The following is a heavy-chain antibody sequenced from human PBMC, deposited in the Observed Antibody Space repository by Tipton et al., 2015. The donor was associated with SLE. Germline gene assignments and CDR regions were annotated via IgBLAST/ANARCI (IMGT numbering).Heavy chain of an antibody. CDR1: GFTFSSYS. D-gene: IGHD2-2*01. CDR2: ISSSSSTI. Sequence: SLRLSCAASGFTFSSYSMNWVRQAPGKGLEWVSYISSSSSTIYYADSVKGRFTIFRDNAKNSLYLQMNSLRAEDTAVYYCARGGSSVVVPAGAFDIWGQGTMVTVSS. V-gene: IGHV3-48*01. CDR3: ARGGSSVVVPAGAFDI. J-gene: IGHJ3*02.